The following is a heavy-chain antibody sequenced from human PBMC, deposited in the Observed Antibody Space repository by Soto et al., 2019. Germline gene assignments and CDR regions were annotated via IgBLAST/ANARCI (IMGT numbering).Heavy chain of an antibody. V-gene: IGHV5-51*01. CDR3: AKHEGYCSTTTCSNFDY. Sequence: GESLKISCKGSGFTFTSYWIAWVRQMPGKGLEWMGIIYPGDSDTSYSPSFQDQVTITADKSINTAYLQWNSLKTSDTAMYYCAKHEGYCSTTTCSNFDYWGQGTLVTVSS. CDR2: IYPGDSDT. J-gene: IGHJ4*02. D-gene: IGHD2-2*01. CDR1: GFTFTSYW.